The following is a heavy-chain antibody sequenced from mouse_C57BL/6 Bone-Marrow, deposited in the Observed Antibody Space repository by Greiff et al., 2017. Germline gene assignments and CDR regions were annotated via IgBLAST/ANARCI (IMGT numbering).Heavy chain of an antibody. V-gene: IGHV5-17*01. CDR1: GFTFSDYG. Sequence: EVQLVESGGGLVKPGGSLKLSCAASGFTFSDYGMHWVRQAPEKGLEWVAYISSGSSTIYYADTVKGRFTISRDNAKNTLFLQMTSLRSEDTAMYYCARPLYYCSSYGFAYWGQGTLVTVSA. D-gene: IGHD1-1*01. CDR2: ISSGSSTI. J-gene: IGHJ3*01. CDR3: ARPLYYCSSYGFAY.